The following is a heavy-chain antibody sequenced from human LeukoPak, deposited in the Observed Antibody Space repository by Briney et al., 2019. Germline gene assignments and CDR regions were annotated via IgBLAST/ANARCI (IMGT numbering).Heavy chain of an antibody. CDR2: SESKTDGGTT. Sequence: ESGGSLRLSCAASGFSFSDAWMSWVRQTPAKGLEWVGRSESKTDGGTTDYAAPVKGRFTISRDDSTNTLYLKMNSLKSEDTAVYYCTTYGSGRKFDYWGQGILVTVSS. CDR3: TTYGSGRKFDY. D-gene: IGHD3-10*01. V-gene: IGHV3-15*04. CDR1: GFSFSDAW. J-gene: IGHJ4*02.